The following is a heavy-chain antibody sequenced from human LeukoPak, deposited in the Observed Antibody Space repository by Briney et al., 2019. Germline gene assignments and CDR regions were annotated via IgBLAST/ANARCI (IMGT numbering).Heavy chain of an antibody. Sequence: GGSLRLSCAVSGFSVTNNYMSWVRQAPGKGLEWVGRIKSKTDGGTTDYAAPVKGRFTISRDDSKNTLYLQMNSLKTEDTAVYYCTARLYYYDSSGYSSPFFDYWGQGTLVTVSS. CDR2: IKSKTDGGTT. CDR3: TARLYYYDSSGYSSPFFDY. CDR1: GFSVTNNY. V-gene: IGHV3-15*01. J-gene: IGHJ4*02. D-gene: IGHD3-22*01.